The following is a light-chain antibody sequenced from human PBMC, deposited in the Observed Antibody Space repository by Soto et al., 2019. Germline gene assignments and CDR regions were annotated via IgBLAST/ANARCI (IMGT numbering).Light chain of an antibody. V-gene: IGKV3D-20*02. CDR1: QSVGNSH. J-gene: IGKJ3*01. CDR2: GAS. Sequence: ESVLAQSPGTLSVSPGERVTLSCRGSQSVGNSHVAWYQQKPCQAPRLLIYGASRRATGIPDRFSGSGSGTDFTLTINRLEPEDFAVYYCQQRSSWPFTFGPGTKVDI. CDR3: QQRSSWPFT.